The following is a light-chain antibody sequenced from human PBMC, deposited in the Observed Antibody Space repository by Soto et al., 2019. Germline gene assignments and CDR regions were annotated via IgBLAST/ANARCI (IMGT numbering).Light chain of an antibody. J-gene: IGLJ2*01. CDR2: EVS. CDR3: SSYTTSSQLV. CDR1: SSDVGSYNR. V-gene: IGLV2-18*02. Sequence: QSVLTQPPSVSGSPGQSVAISCTGTSSDVGSYNRVSWYQQPPGTAPKVMIYEVSNRPSGVPDRFSGSKSGNTASLTISGLQAEDEADYYCSSYTTSSQLVFGGGTKVTVL.